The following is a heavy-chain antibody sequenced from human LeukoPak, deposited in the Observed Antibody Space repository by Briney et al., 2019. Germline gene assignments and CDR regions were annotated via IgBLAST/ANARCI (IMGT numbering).Heavy chain of an antibody. CDR1: GFTFSSYS. Sequence: GESLRLSCAASGFTFSSYSMNWVRQAPGKGLEWVSSISSSSSYIYYADSVKGRFTISRDNAKNSPYLQMNSLRAEDTAVYYCARDILWFGDHWGYYYYGMDVWGQGTTVTVSS. CDR3: ARDILWFGDHWGYYYYGMDV. D-gene: IGHD3-10*01. CDR2: ISSSSSYI. V-gene: IGHV3-21*01. J-gene: IGHJ6*02.